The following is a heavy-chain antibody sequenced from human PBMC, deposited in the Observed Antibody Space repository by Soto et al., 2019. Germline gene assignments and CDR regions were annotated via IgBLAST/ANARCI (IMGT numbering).Heavy chain of an antibody. D-gene: IGHD1-1*01. CDR2: VIPTFGTA. Sequence: QVQLVQSGAEMKKPGSSVKVTCKASGGTFSSNSISWGRQAPGQGLEWMGGVIPTFGTAKYAQKFQGRVTITADESTSTSYMELRSLTSEDTAVYYCARDRGLFGNDKWGQGTLVSVSS. CDR1: GGTFSSNS. V-gene: IGHV1-69*12. J-gene: IGHJ4*02. CDR3: ARDRGLFGNDK.